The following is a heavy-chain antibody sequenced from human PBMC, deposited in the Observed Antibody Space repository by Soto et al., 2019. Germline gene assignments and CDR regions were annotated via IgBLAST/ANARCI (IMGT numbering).Heavy chain of an antibody. J-gene: IGHJ5*02. D-gene: IGHD5-18*01. Sequence: SETLSLTCTVSGGSVSSGDYYWIWIRQPPGKGLEWIGYIYYSGNTNYNPSLKSRVIISVDTSKNLFSLKLTSVTAADTAVYYCARIPVDTSMIYWLDPWGQGTLVTVSS. CDR2: IYYSGNT. CDR1: GGSVSSGDYY. CDR3: ARIPVDTSMIYWLDP. V-gene: IGHV4-61*08.